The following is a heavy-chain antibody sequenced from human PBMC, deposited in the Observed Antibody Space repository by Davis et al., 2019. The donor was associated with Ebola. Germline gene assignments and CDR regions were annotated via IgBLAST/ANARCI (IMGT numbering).Heavy chain of an antibody. Sequence: GGSLRLSCAASGFTFSSYAMTWARQAPGKGLEWVSAVTSSGGGTYYADSVKGRFTISRDNSKNTLYLQMNSLRAEDTAVYYCARERAYYYGSGSSFDYWGQGTLVTVSP. CDR1: GFTFSSYA. V-gene: IGHV3-23*01. D-gene: IGHD3-10*01. CDR3: ARERAYYYGSGSSFDY. J-gene: IGHJ4*02. CDR2: VTSSGGGT.